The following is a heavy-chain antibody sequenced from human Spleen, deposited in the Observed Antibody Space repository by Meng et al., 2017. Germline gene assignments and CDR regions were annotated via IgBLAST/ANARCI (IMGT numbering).Heavy chain of an antibody. J-gene: IGHJ4*02. Sequence: ASVKVSCKASGYTFTSYYMHWVRQAPGQGLEWMGRITPYNGGTKYAQKFQGRVTMTSDTSISTAYMELSRLTSDDTAVFYCARTSRAGDRLDFDYWGQGTLVTVSS. D-gene: IGHD7-27*01. CDR1: GYTFTSYY. CDR2: ITPYNGGT. CDR3: ARTSRAGDRLDFDY. V-gene: IGHV1-2*06.